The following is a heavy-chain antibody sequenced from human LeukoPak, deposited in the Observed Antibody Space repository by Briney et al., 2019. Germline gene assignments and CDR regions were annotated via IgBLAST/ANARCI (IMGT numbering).Heavy chain of an antibody. J-gene: IGHJ2*01. CDR2: IYYSGST. CDR1: GGSISSSSYY. D-gene: IGHD3-22*01. Sequence: SETLSLTCTVSGGSISSSSYYWGWIRQPPGKGLEWIGSIYYSGSTYYNPSLKSRVTISVDTSKNQFSLKLSSVTAADTAVYYCARDPSIYYDSSGKTYFDLWGRGTLVTVSS. CDR3: ARDPSIYYDSSGKTYFDL. V-gene: IGHV4-39*07.